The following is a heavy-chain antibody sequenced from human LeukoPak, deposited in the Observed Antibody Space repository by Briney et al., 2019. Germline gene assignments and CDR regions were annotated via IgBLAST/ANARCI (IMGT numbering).Heavy chain of an antibody. CDR1: GFTFSSYG. CDR3: AKDHYRSTYFDY. J-gene: IGHJ4*02. D-gene: IGHD3-10*01. Sequence: GGSLRLSCAASGFTFSSYGMHWVRQAPGKGLEWVAFIRYDGSNKYYADSVKGRFTISRDNSKNTLYLQMNSLRAEDTAVYYCAKDHYRSTYFDYWGQGTPVTVSS. CDR2: IRYDGSNK. V-gene: IGHV3-30*02.